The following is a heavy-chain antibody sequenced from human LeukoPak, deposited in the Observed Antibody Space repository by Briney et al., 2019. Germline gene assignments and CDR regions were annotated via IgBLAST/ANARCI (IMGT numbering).Heavy chain of an antibody. D-gene: IGHD3-22*01. J-gene: IGHJ4*02. V-gene: IGHV3-23*01. Sequence: PGGSLRLSCAASGFTFSNFAMSWVRQVPGKGLEWASPITGNSDSTYYVDSVKGRFTISRDNSKNTLHLQMNSLRAEDTAVYYCVRDYYDKNGYYYQFVWGQGTLVTVSS. CDR2: ITGNSDST. CDR3: VRDYYDKNGYYYQFV. CDR1: GFTFSNFA.